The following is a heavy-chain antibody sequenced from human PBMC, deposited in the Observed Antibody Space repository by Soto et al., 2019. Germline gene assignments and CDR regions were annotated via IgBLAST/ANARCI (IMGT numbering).Heavy chain of an antibody. CDR1: GGSFSGYY. CDR2: INHSGST. Sequence: PSETLSLTCAVYGGSFSGYYWSWIRQPPGKGLEWIGEINHSGSTNYNPSLKSRVTILVDTSKNQFSLKLTSVTAADTAVYYCARSGSGSGWLGGQGTLVTVSS. D-gene: IGHD6-19*01. V-gene: IGHV4-34*01. CDR3: ARSGSGSGWL. J-gene: IGHJ4*02.